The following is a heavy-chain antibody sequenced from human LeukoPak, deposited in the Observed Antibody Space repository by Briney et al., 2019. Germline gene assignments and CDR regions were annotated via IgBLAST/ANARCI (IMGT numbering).Heavy chain of an antibody. CDR3: ARQRADYFYHHLDV. Sequence: SETLSLTCTVSGGSISSSSYYWDWVRQPPGKGLEWIGNVYYGGNTFYNSSLESRVTISVDMSKNQFSLKLSSLTAADTAVYYCARQRADYFYHHLDVWGKGTSVTVSS. CDR1: GGSISSSSYY. J-gene: IGHJ6*03. CDR2: VYYGGNT. V-gene: IGHV4-39*01.